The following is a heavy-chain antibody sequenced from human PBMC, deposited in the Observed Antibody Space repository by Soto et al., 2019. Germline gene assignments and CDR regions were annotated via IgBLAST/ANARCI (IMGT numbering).Heavy chain of an antibody. D-gene: IGHD4-17*01. V-gene: IGHV3-23*01. J-gene: IGHJ4*02. CDR1: GFTFSSYA. CDR3: AKSGPGYGSSPRYFDY. CDR2: ISGSGGST. Sequence: GGSLRLSCAASGFTFSSYAMSWVRQAPGKGLGWVSAISGSGGSTYYADSVKGRFTISRDNSKNTLYLQMNSLRAEDTAVYYCAKSGPGYGSSPRYFDYWGQGTLVTVSS.